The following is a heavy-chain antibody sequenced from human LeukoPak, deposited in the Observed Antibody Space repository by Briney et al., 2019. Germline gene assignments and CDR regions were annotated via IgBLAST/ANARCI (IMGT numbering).Heavy chain of an antibody. CDR1: GFTFSTYG. CDR3: ARDPGVRWLVGFDY. V-gene: IGHV3-33*01. Sequence: GGSLRLSCAVSGFTFSTYGMHWARQAPGKGLEWVAVVWYDGSNKYYADSVKGRFTISRDNSKNTLYLEMNSLRAEDTAVYYCARDPGVRWLVGFDYWGQGTLVTVFS. D-gene: IGHD6-19*01. J-gene: IGHJ4*02. CDR2: VWYDGSNK.